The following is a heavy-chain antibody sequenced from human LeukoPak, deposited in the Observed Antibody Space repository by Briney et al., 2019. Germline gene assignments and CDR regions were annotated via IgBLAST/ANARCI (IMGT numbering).Heavy chain of an antibody. CDR3: AKEGYCSGGSCYMSSFY. CDR2: ISGSGGST. V-gene: IGHV3-23*01. CDR1: GFTFSSFW. Sequence: GGSLRLSCAASGFTFSSFWMSWVRQAPGKGLEWVSAISGSGGSTYYADSVKGRFTISRDNSKNTLYLQMNSLRAEDTAVYYCAKEGYCSGGSCYMSSFYWGQGTLVTVSS. D-gene: IGHD2-15*01. J-gene: IGHJ4*02.